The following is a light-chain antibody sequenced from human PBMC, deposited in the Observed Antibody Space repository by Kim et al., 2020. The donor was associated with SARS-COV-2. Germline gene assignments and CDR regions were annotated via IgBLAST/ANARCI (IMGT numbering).Light chain of an antibody. Sequence: LSPGERATLTGRASQSVSSSYLAWYQQKPGQAPRLLIYGASTRATGIPDRFSGSGSGTDFTLTISRLEPEDFAVYYCQQYGSLWTFGQGTKVDIK. J-gene: IGKJ1*01. CDR1: QSVSSSY. V-gene: IGKV3-20*01. CDR3: QQYGSLWT. CDR2: GAS.